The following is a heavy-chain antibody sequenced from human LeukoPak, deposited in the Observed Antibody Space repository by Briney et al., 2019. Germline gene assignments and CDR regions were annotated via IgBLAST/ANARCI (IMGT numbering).Heavy chain of an antibody. J-gene: IGHJ3*02. CDR2: ISSSSSTI. CDR1: GFTFSSYS. Sequence: GGSLRLSCAASGFTFSSYSMNWVRQAPGKGLEWVSYISSSSSTIYYADSVKGRFTISRDNAKNSLYLQMNSLRAEDTAVYYCARAGNDGYNDAFDIWGQGTMVTVSS. D-gene: IGHD5-24*01. CDR3: ARAGNDGYNDAFDI. V-gene: IGHV3-48*04.